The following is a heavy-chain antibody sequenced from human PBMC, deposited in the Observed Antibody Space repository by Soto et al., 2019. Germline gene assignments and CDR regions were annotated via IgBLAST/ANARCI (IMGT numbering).Heavy chain of an antibody. V-gene: IGHV1-69*12. D-gene: IGHD5-18*01. Sequence: QVQLVQSGAEGKKPESSVKVSCKAPGGTFSTYAISWVRQAHGQGLEWMGGIIPMFGTANYAQRFQDRVTITADVSTNTVYMELSNLRSEDTAVYFCASGIQLWLRRINNGYSGWGQGTLVTVSS. CDR1: GGTFSTYA. J-gene: IGHJ4*02. CDR2: IIPMFGTA. CDR3: ASGIQLWLRRINNGYSG.